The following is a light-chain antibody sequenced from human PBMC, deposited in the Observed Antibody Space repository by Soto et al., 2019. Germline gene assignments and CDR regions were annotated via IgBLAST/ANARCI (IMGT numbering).Light chain of an antibody. CDR3: QQYGYSPDTDRWT. V-gene: IGKV3-20*01. CDR1: QSVSSNC. CDR2: GAS. J-gene: IGKJ1*01. Sequence: EIVLTQSPGTLSLSPGERATLSCRASQSVSSNCLAWYQQRPGQAPRLLIYGASNRATGIPDRFSGGGFGTDFTLTISRLEPEDFAVYYCQQYGYSPDTDRWTFGRGIKVELK.